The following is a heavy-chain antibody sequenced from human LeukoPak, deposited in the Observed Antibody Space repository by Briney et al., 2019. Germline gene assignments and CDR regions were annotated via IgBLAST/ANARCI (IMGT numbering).Heavy chain of an antibody. CDR2: ISAYNGRT. J-gene: IGHJ4*02. CDR3: ARWGASPNDF. V-gene: IGHV1-18*01. CDR1: GYIFINHG. Sequence: ASVNVSCKASGYIFINHGIAWVRQAPGQGLQYMGWISAYNGRTDYAQNLQGRVTMTTDTATTTAYMELRSLTPDDTAAYFCARWGASPNDFWGQGTLVTVSS. D-gene: IGHD3-16*01.